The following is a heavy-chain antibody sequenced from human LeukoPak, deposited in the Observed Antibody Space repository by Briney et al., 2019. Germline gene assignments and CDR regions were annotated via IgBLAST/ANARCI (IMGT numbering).Heavy chain of an antibody. D-gene: IGHD2-15*01. CDR3: ARDISGMANWFDP. J-gene: IGHJ5*02. V-gene: IGHV4-59*01. CDR1: GGSISSYY. CDR2: IYYSGST. Sequence: SETLPLTCTVSGGSISSYYWSWIRQPPGKGLEWIGYIYYSGSTNYNPSLKSRVTISVDTSKNQFSLKLSSVTAADTAVYYCARDISGMANWFDPWGQGTLVTVSS.